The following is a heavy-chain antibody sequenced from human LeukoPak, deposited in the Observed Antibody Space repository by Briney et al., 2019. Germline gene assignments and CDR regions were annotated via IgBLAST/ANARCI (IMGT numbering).Heavy chain of an antibody. J-gene: IGHJ6*03. CDR3: ARDYGDYGSQYYYYMDV. CDR2: IIPIFGTA. Sequence: ASVKVSCKASGCTFSSYAISWVRQAPGQGLEWMGGIIPIFGTANYAQKFQGRVTITADKSTSTAYMELSSLRSEDTAVYYCARDYGDYGSQYYYYMDVWGKGTTVTVSS. CDR1: GCTFSSYA. V-gene: IGHV1-69*06. D-gene: IGHD4-17*01.